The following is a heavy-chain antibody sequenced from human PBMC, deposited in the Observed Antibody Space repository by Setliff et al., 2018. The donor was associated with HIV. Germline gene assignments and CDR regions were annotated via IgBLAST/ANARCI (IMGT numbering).Heavy chain of an antibody. CDR2: IIPIFGTT. CDR1: GGTFSSYA. J-gene: IGHJ6*03. D-gene: IGHD6-13*01. Sequence: GASVKVSCKASGGTFSSYAISWVRRAPGQGPEWMGAIIPIFGTTKYAQRFQGRVTTTADASTSTAYMELSSLRSEDTAVYYCATNREQLTMTYYYYYMDVWGKGTTVTVSS. CDR3: ATNREQLTMTYYYYYMDV. V-gene: IGHV1-69*13.